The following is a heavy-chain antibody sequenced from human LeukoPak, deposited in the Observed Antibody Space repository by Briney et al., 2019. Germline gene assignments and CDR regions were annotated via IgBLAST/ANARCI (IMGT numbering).Heavy chain of an antibody. CDR2: IYYSGST. CDR1: GGSISSYY. V-gene: IGHV4-59*01. D-gene: IGHD2-2*01. J-gene: IGHJ3*02. CDR3: ARFVVVPAVPAAFDI. Sequence: SETLSLTCTVSGGSISSYYWSWLRQPPGKGLEWIGYIYYSGSTNYNPSLKSRVTISVDTSKNQFSLKLSSVTAADTAVYYCARFVVVPAVPAAFDIWGQGTMVTVSS.